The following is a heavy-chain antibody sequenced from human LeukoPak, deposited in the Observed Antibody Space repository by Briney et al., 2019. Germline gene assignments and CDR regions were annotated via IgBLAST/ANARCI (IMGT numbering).Heavy chain of an antibody. V-gene: IGHV1-2*02. CDR2: INLNSGGT. CDR1: GYTFTGYY. J-gene: IGHJ4*02. CDR3: ARDTGYSGSYYPDY. Sequence: ASVKVSCKASGYTFTGYYMHWVRQAPGQGLEWMGWINLNSGGTNYAQKFQGRVTMTRDTSISTAYMELSRLRSDDTAVYYCARDTGYSGSYYPDYWGQGTLVTVSS. D-gene: IGHD1-26*01.